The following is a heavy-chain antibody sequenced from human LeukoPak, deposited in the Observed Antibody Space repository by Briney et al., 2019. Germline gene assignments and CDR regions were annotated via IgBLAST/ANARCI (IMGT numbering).Heavy chain of an antibody. D-gene: IGHD3-22*01. CDR1: AFTFSSYW. CDR2: IKGDESSI. V-gene: IGHV3-74*01. J-gene: IGHJ6*02. CDR3: ARETYYYDSSGLGPYYYGMDV. Sequence: PGGSLRLSCAASAFTFSSYWMHWVRQAPGKGLEWVSRIKGDESSINYADSVEGRFTISRDNAKNTVYLHLNSLRVEDTAVYYCARETYYYDSSGLGPYYYGMDVWGQGTTVTVSS.